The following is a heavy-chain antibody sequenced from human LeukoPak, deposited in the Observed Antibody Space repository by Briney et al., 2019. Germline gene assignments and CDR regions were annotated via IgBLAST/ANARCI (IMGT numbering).Heavy chain of an antibody. D-gene: IGHD3-16*01. CDR1: GGSISSSSYY. CDR3: ARGLVWRFLLDSRRDSFDI. Sequence: SETLSLTCTVSGGSISSSSYYWGWIRQPPGKGLEWIGSIYYSGSTYYNPSLKSRVTISLDSSRNQFSLKLRSVTAADTAVYYCARGLVWRFLLDSRRDSFDIWGQGTTITVS. CDR2: IYYSGST. V-gene: IGHV4-39*07. J-gene: IGHJ3*02.